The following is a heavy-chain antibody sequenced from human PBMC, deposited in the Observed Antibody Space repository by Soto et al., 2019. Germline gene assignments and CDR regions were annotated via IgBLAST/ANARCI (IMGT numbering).Heavy chain of an antibody. CDR1: GFNVNSDY. CDR3: TRDGRGLGRLSLFEY. CDR2: IYSGETT. Sequence: GGSLRLSCAASGFNVNSDYMNWVRQTPGKGLEWVASIYSGETTYYADSVRGRFTISSDKSKNTLYFQLSSLRIEDTAVYYCTRDGRGLGRLSLFEYWGQGVLVTVFS. J-gene: IGHJ4*02. D-gene: IGHD2-21*02. V-gene: IGHV3-53*01.